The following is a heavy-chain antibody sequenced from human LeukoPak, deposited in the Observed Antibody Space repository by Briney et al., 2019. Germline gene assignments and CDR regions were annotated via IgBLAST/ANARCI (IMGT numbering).Heavy chain of an antibody. CDR1: GGSFSSGSYY. D-gene: IGHD2-2*01. J-gene: IGHJ6*02. Sequence: TETLSLTCTVSGGSFSSGSYYWSWIRQPPGKGLEWIGYIYYTGSTNYNPSLKSRVTISVDTSKNQFSLKLSSVTAADTAVYYCARDLSSSSHSRNYYSYYGMDVWGQGTTVTVSS. CDR3: ARDLSSSSHSRNYYSYYGMDV. V-gene: IGHV4-61*01. CDR2: IYYTGST.